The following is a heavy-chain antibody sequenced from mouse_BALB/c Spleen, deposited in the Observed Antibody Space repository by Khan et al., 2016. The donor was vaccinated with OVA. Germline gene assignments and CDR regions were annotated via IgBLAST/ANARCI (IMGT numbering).Heavy chain of an antibody. V-gene: IGHV1-7*01. D-gene: IGHD1-1*02. CDR3: ARRGLVGIFAY. J-gene: IGHJ3*01. CDR2: IDPSSDYT. Sequence: QVQLQQSGAELAKPGASVKMSCKASGYTFTTYWMHWVKQRPGQGLEWIGYIDPSSDYTEYNQKFKDKATLTTDKSSSTAYIHLSSLTSEDSAVYYCARRGLVGIFAYWGQGTLVTVSA. CDR1: GYTFTTYW.